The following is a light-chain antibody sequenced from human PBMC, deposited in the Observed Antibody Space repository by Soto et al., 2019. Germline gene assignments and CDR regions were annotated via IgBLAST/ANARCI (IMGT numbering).Light chain of an antibody. CDR3: MQSIKDLS. J-gene: IGKJ4*01. Sequence: DIVLTQTPLSLSVTPGQPASISCKSSQSLIHTDGRTYLYWYLQKPGQPPQLLMYELFNRFSGVPGRFSGRGSGTDFTLKISRVEAEDVCIYYCMQSIKDLSFGGGTKVEI. V-gene: IGKV2D-29*01. CDR2: ELF. CDR1: QSLIHTDGRTY.